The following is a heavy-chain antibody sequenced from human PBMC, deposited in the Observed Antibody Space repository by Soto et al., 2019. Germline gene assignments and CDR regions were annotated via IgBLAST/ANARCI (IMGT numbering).Heavy chain of an antibody. CDR2: TYYRSKWDN. CDR3: PRDTITIFGVVITARRDSYYYGMDV. CDR1: GDSVSSNSAA. D-gene: IGHD3-3*01. V-gene: IGHV6-1*01. J-gene: IGHJ6*02. Sequence: PSQTLSLTCAISGDSVSSNSAAWNWIRQSPSRGLEWLGRTYYRSKWDNGYAVSVKSRITINPDTSKNQFALQLNSVTPEDTAVYYCPRDTITIFGVVITARRDSYYYGMDVWGQGTTVTVSS.